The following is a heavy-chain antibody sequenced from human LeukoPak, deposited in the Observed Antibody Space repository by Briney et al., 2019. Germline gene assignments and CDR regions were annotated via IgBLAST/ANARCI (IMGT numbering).Heavy chain of an antibody. Sequence: GASVKVSCEASGYTFASYAMHWVRQAPGQRLEWMGWINAGNGNTKYSQKFQGRVTITRDTSASTAYMELSSLRSEDTAVYYCAGPCSSTSCSPRWYYGMDVWGKGTTVTVSS. V-gene: IGHV1-3*01. J-gene: IGHJ6*04. D-gene: IGHD2-2*01. CDR2: INAGNGNT. CDR3: AGPCSSTSCSPRWYYGMDV. CDR1: GYTFASYA.